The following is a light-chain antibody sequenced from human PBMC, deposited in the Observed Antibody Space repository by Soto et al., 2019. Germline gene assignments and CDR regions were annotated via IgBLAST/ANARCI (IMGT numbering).Light chain of an antibody. CDR3: HQYGTLPLS. V-gene: IGKV3-20*01. CDR1: QSLGSTF. Sequence: PGDRATLSCRASQSLGSTFLAWYQQKSGQSPRRLIYGASDRATDIPDRFSGSGSGADFTLTISRLEPEDFAVYFCHQYGTLPLSFGGGTKVEIK. J-gene: IGKJ4*01. CDR2: GAS.